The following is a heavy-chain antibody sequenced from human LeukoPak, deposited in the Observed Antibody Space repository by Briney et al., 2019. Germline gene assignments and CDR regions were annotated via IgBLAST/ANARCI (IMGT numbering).Heavy chain of an antibody. Sequence: AGGSLRLSCAASGFTFSNYGMHWVRQAPGKGLEWVAFIRYDGSNKYYTDSVKGRFTISRDNSKNTLYLQMNSLRAEDAAVYYCAKQYCSGGSCYSGDCFDYWGQGTLVTVSS. CDR3: AKQYCSGGSCYSGDCFDY. CDR2: IRYDGSNK. CDR1: GFTFSNYG. J-gene: IGHJ4*02. D-gene: IGHD2-15*01. V-gene: IGHV3-30*02.